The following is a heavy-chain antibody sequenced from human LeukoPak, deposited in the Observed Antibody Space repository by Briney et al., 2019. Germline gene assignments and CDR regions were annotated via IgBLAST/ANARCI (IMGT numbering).Heavy chain of an antibody. CDR2: IYYSGST. V-gene: IGHV4-39*07. CDR3: ARDSRRYFDWLSHDY. Sequence: SETLSLACTVSGGSISSSSYYWGWIRQPPGKGLEWIGSIYYSGSTYYNPSLKSRVTISVDTSKNQFSLKLSSVTAADTAVYYCARDSRRYFDWLSHDYWGQGTLVTVSS. J-gene: IGHJ4*02. CDR1: GGSISSSSYY. D-gene: IGHD3-9*01.